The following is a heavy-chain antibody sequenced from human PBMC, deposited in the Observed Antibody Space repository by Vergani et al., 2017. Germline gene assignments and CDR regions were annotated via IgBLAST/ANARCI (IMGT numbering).Heavy chain of an antibody. V-gene: IGHV3-30*02. D-gene: IGHD3-9*01. CDR1: GFTFSSYG. J-gene: IGHJ6*02. CDR2: IRYDGSNK. CDR3: AKDGYDILTGPYGMDV. Sequence: QVQLVESGGCVVQPGGSLRLSCAASGFTFSSYGMHWVRQAPGKGLEWVAFIRYDGSNKYYADSVKGRFTISRDNSKNTLYLQMNSLRAEDTAVYYCAKDGYDILTGPYGMDVWGQGTTVTVSS.